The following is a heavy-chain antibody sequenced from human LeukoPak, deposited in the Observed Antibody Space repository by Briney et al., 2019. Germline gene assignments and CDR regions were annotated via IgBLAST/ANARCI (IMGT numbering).Heavy chain of an antibody. CDR2: ISGSGGTT. CDR1: GFTFDAFG. V-gene: IGHV3-23*01. J-gene: IGHJ4*02. Sequence: TGGSLRLSCAASGFTFDAFGMSWVRQAPGKGLKWVSAISGSGGTTYYADPVKGRFTISRDNSRNTLYLQMNSLRAEDTAIYFCAKDSRIQLWSYFFDYWGQGTLVTVSS. D-gene: IGHD5-18*01. CDR3: AKDSRIQLWSYFFDY.